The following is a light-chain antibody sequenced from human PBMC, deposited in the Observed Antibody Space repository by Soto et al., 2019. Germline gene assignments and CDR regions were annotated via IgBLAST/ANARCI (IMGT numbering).Light chain of an antibody. Sequence: DIQMTQSPSSLSASVGDRVTITCRASQSISNYLNWYQQKPGKAPKLLIFAASSLQSGVPSRFSGSGSGTDFSLTISSLQPEDFATYYCQQSYNSFTFGPGTTVDIK. CDR1: QSISNY. CDR2: AAS. CDR3: QQSYNSFT. V-gene: IGKV1-39*01. J-gene: IGKJ3*01.